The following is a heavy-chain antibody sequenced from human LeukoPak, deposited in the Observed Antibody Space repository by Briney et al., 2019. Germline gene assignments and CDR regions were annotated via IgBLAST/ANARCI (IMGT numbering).Heavy chain of an antibody. Sequence: GASVKVSCTASGGTFSSYAISWVRQAPGQGLEWMGGIIPIFGTANYAHKFQGRVTITADKSTSTAYMELSSLRSEHTAVYYCARVGTMWFGEAYYFGMEVRGKGTTVTVSS. CDR2: IIPIFGTA. CDR1: GGTFSSYA. J-gene: IGHJ6*04. V-gene: IGHV1-69*06. D-gene: IGHD3-10*01. CDR3: ARVGTMWFGEAYYFGMEV.